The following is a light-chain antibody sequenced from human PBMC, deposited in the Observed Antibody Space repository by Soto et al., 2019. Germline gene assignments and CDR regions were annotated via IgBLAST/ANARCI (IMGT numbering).Light chain of an antibody. CDR3: QHFNTWPPKA. CDR2: SAS. J-gene: IGKJ1*01. CDR1: QNISTN. Sequence: DIVMTQSTATLSVSPGERATLSCRASQNISTNVAWYQQKPGQAPRLLLLSASSRLSDIPARFSGSGSGTEFTLTISGLQSEDVAVYYCQHFNTWPPKAFGQVTKVDIK. V-gene: IGKV3-15*01.